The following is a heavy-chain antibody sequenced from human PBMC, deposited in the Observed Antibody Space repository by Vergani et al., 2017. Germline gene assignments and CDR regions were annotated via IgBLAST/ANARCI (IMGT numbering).Heavy chain of an antibody. CDR3: AKAETTLATIFLPFDP. D-gene: IGHD5-12*01. CDR2: ISSSSSYI. Sequence: EVQLVESGGGLVKPGGSLRLSCAASGFTFSSYSMNWVRQAPGKGLEWVSSISSSSSYIYYADSVKGRFTISRDNAKNSLYLQMNSLRAEDTAVYYCAKAETTLATIFLPFDPWGQGTLVTVSS. CDR1: GFTFSSYS. J-gene: IGHJ5*02. V-gene: IGHV3-21*04.